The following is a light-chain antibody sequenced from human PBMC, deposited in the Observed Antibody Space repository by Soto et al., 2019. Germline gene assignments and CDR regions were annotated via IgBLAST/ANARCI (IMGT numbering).Light chain of an antibody. Sequence: EIVLTQSPGTLSLSPGEGATLSCRASQSVSNNLAWYQKKPGQAPRLLIYGASSRATGIADRFGGSGSGADFTLTISRLELEDFAVYYCQQYGSSPTFGQGTKLEIK. CDR3: QQYGSSPT. J-gene: IGKJ2*01. CDR2: GAS. CDR1: QSVSNN. V-gene: IGKV3-20*01.